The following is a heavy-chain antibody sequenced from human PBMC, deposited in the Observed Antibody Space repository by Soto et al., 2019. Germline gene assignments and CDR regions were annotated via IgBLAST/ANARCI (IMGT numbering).Heavy chain of an antibody. D-gene: IGHD3-3*02. CDR2: IYYSGST. V-gene: IGHV4-39*01. CDR3: ASPKIAFYNWFDP. J-gene: IGHJ5*02. Sequence: PSETLSVTCTVSGGSISSSSYCWGWISKPPGKGLEWIGSIYYSGSTYYNPSLKSRVTISVDTSKNQFSLKLSSVTAADTAVYYCASPKIAFYNWFDPWGQGTLVTVSS. CDR1: GGSISSSSYC.